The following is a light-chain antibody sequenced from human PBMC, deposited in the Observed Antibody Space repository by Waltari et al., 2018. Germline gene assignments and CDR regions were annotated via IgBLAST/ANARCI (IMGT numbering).Light chain of an antibody. V-gene: IGKV2-28*01. CDR2: LGS. CDR1: QSLLHSNGYNY. Sequence: DIVMTQSPLSLPVTPGAPASISCSSSQSLLHSNGYNYLDWYLQAPGQSPQLLIYLGSNRASGVPDRFSGSGSGTDFTLKISRVEAEDVGVYYCMQALQTPWTFGQGTKVEIK. J-gene: IGKJ1*01. CDR3: MQALQTPWT.